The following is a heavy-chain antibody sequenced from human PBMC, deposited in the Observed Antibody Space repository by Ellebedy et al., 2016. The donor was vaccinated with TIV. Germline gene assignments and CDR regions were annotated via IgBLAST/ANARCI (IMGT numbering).Heavy chain of an antibody. D-gene: IGHD4-23*01. Sequence: GESLKISCAASGFTFSSYAMHWVRQAPGKGLEWVAVIRSDGSKKYFADAVKVRFTISRDNSKNTLSLQMNSLRGEDTAVYFCARERAATTVADYFDCWGQGTLVTVSS. CDR1: GFTFSSYA. V-gene: IGHV3-33*01. J-gene: IGHJ4*02. CDR2: IRSDGSKK. CDR3: ARERAATTVADYFDC.